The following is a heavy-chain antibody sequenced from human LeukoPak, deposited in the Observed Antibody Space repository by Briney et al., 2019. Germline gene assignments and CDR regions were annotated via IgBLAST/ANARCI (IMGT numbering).Heavy chain of an antibody. Sequence: PSETLSLTCAVYGGSFSGYYWGWIRQPPGKGLEWIGSIYYSGSTYYNPSLKSRVTISVDTSKNQFSLKLSSVTAADTAVYYCARDRYDFWSGPNTDYYFDYWGQGTLVTVSS. CDR3: ARDRYDFWSGPNTDYYFDY. CDR1: GGSFSGYY. D-gene: IGHD3-3*01. CDR2: IYYSGST. J-gene: IGHJ4*02. V-gene: IGHV4-34*01.